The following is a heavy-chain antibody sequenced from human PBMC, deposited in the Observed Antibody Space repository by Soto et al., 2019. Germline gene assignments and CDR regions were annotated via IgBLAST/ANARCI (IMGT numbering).Heavy chain of an antibody. CDR2: IYGGGTT. J-gene: IGHJ4*02. CDR3: VQATGWPGFDF. CDR1: GFAVSSKY. D-gene: IGHD6-19*01. V-gene: IGHV3-53*01. Sequence: EVQLVDSGGGLIQPGGSLRLSCAASGFAVSSKYMTWVRQAPGKGLEWVSVIYGGGTTSYADSVKGRFTITRDTSKNTLYLQMNSLRPEVTAVYFCVQATGWPGFDFWGQGTLVTVSS.